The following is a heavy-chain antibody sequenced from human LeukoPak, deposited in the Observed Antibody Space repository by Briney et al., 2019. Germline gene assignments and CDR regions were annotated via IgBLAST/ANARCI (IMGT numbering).Heavy chain of an antibody. CDR2: IYHSGST. CDR3: ARRDYYYHYMDV. Sequence: SETLSLTCAVSGYSISSGYYWGWIRQPPGKGLEWIGSIYHSGSTYYNPSLKSRVTISVDTSKNQFSLKLSSVTAADTAVYYCARRDYYYHYMDVWGKGTTVTVSS. V-gene: IGHV4-38-2*01. CDR1: GYSISSGYY. J-gene: IGHJ6*03.